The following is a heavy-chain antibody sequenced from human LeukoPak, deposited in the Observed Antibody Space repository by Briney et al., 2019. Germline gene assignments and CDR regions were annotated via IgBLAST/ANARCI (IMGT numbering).Heavy chain of an antibody. V-gene: IGHV3-7*01. Sequence: GGSLRLSCAASGFTFSSYWMSWVRQAPGKGLEWVANIKQDGSEKYYVDSVKGRFTISRDNAKNSLYLQMNSLRAEDTAVYYCARDPSLGYCSSGSCAEFDYWGQGTLVTVSS. CDR1: GFTFSSYW. D-gene: IGHD2-15*01. CDR3: ARDPSLGYCSSGSCAEFDY. CDR2: IKQDGSEK. J-gene: IGHJ4*01.